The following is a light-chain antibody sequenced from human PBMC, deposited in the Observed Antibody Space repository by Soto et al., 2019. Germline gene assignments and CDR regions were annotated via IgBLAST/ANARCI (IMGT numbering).Light chain of an antibody. CDR3: QHYNSYSEA. V-gene: IGKV1-6*01. CDR1: QAIRDD. J-gene: IGKJ1*01. Sequence: AIQMTQSPSSLSASVGDRVTITCRASQAIRDDLGWYQQKPGKAPKLLIFAASTLESGVPSRFSGSRSGTDFTLTISSLQPEDFATYYCQHYNSYSEAFGQGTKVDIK. CDR2: AAS.